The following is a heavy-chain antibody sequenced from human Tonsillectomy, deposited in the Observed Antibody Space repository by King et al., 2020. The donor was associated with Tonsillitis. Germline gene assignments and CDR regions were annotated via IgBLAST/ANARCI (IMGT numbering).Heavy chain of an antibody. CDR3: ARDAEWELTPDY. D-gene: IGHD1-26*01. Sequence: QLVQSGGGLVQPGGSLRLSCAASGFTFSTYWMNWVRQAPGKGLEWVANIKQDGREKYYVDSVKGRFTISRDNAKNSLYLQMNSLRAEDTAVYYCARDAEWELTPDYWGQGTLVTVSS. V-gene: IGHV3-7*01. CDR1: GFTFSTYW. J-gene: IGHJ4*02. CDR2: IKQDGREK.